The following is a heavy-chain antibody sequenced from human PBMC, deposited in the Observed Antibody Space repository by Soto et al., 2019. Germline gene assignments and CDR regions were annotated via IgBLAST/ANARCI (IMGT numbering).Heavy chain of an antibody. D-gene: IGHD3-9*01. Sequence: PSETLSLTCTDSGGSISSYYWSWIRQPPGKGLEWLGYIYYSGSTNYNPSLQSRVTISVDTSKNQFSLKLSSVTAADTAVYCCARSRRVLRYFDWLESGYWGQGTLVTIAS. V-gene: IGHV4-59*01. CDR3: ARSRRVLRYFDWLESGY. CDR2: IYYSGST. CDR1: GGSISSYY. J-gene: IGHJ4*02.